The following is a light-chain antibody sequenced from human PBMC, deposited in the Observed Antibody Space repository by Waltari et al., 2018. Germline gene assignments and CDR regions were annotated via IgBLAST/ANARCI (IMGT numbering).Light chain of an antibody. CDR2: EVS. CDR3: MQGMYFPIT. V-gene: IGKV2-29*03. J-gene: IGKJ5*01. CDR1: QSLLHSDGKTF. Sequence: DIVMTQTPLSLSVTPGQSASISCKSSQSLLHSDGKTFLFWYLQKPRQSPQSLVYEVSSWFSGWPVRFSGSSSGTDFTLKISRVEAEDIGVYYCMQGMYFPITFGQGTRLQIE.